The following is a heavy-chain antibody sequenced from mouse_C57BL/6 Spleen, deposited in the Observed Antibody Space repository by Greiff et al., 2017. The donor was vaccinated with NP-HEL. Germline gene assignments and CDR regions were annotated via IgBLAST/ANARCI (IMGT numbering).Heavy chain of an antibody. J-gene: IGHJ3*01. Sequence: QVQLQQPGAELVRPGTSVKLSCKASGYTFTSYWMHWVKQRPGQGLEWIGVIDPSDSYTNYNQKFKGKATLTVDTSSSTAYMQLSSLTSEDSAVYYCARGLYDFLFAYWGQGTLVTVSA. CDR2: IDPSDSYT. CDR1: GYTFTSYW. CDR3: ARGLYDFLFAY. V-gene: IGHV1-59*01. D-gene: IGHD2-3*01.